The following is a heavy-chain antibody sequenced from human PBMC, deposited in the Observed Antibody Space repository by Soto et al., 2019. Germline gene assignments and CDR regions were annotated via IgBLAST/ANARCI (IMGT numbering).Heavy chain of an antibody. CDR3: AKGAERRNYAYGDY. V-gene: IGHV3-30*18. Sequence: QVQLVESGGGVVQPGRSLRLSCAASGFTFSSYAMHWVRQAPGKGLELVAVISYDGSNKYHADSVKGRFTISRDNSNNTLDLQMNNLSADDTAVYYCAKGAERRNYAYGDYWGQGTLVSVSS. CDR2: ISYDGSNK. J-gene: IGHJ4*02. CDR1: GFTFSSYA. D-gene: IGHD3-16*01.